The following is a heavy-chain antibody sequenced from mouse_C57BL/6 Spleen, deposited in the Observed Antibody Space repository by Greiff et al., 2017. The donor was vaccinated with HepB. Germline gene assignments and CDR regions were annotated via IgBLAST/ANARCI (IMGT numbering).Heavy chain of an antibody. CDR3: ARTGSNYPFSY. CDR2: IYPGDGDT. D-gene: IGHD1-1*01. Sequence: VQLQQSGPELVKPGASVKISCKASGYAFSSSWMNWVKQRPGKGLEWIGRIYPGDGDTNYNGKFKGKATLTADKSSSTAYMQLSSLTSEDSAVYFCARTGSNYPFSYWGQGTLVTVSA. CDR1: GYAFSSSW. J-gene: IGHJ3*01. V-gene: IGHV1-82*01.